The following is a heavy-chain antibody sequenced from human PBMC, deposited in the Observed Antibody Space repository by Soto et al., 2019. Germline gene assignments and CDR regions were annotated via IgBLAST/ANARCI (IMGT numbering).Heavy chain of an antibody. CDR3: ARGVVVVDGNLGNNWFEP. CDR1: GYSISSGYY. D-gene: IGHD2-15*01. Sequence: SETLSLSCAVSGYSISSGYYWGWIRQPPGKGLEWIGSIYHSGSTYYNPSLKSRVTISVDTPKNQFSLKLSSVTAADTDVYYGARGVVVVDGNLGNNWFEPWGQGTLVTVS. V-gene: IGHV4-38-2*01. CDR2: IYHSGST. J-gene: IGHJ5*02.